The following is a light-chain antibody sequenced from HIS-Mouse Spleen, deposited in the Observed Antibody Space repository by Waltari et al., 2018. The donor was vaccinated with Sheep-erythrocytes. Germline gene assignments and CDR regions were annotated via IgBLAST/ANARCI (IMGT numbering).Light chain of an antibody. V-gene: IGKV3-11*01. CDR2: DAS. CDR1: QSVSSY. Sequence: EIVLTQSPATLSLSPGERAILSCRASQSVSSYLAWYQQKPGQAPRLLIYDASNRATGIPARFSGSGSGTDFTLTISSLEPEDFAVYYCQQRSNWPPTFGKGTKVEIK. CDR3: QQRSNWPPT. J-gene: IGKJ1*01.